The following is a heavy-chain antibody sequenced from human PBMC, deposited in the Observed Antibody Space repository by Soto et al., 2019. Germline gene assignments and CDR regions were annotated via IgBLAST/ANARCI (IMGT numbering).Heavy chain of an antibody. V-gene: IGHV3-48*01. CDR2: ISSSSSTI. CDR3: PRGDYYYYYMDV. Sequence: EVQLVESGGGLVQPGGSLRLSCAASGFTFSSYSMNWVRQAPGKGLEWVSYISSSSSTIYYADSVKGRFTISRDNAKNSLYLQMNSLRAEDTAVYYCPRGDYYYYYMDVWGKGTTVTVSS. J-gene: IGHJ6*03. CDR1: GFTFSSYS.